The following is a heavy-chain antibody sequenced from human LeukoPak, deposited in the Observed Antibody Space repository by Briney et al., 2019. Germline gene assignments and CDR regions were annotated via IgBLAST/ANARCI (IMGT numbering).Heavy chain of an antibody. D-gene: IGHD4-17*01. CDR3: ARLMTTVTMRAFDI. J-gene: IGHJ3*02. Sequence: NPSETLSLTCTVSGGSISSYYWSWIRQPAGKGLEWIGRIYTSGSTNYNPSLKSRVTMSVDTSKNQFSLKLSSVTAADTAVYYCARLMTTVTMRAFDIWGQGTMVTVSS. CDR1: GGSISSYY. V-gene: IGHV4-4*07. CDR2: IYTSGST.